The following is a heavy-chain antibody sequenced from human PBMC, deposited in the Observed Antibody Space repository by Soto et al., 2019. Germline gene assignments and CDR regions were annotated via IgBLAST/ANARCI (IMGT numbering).Heavy chain of an antibody. CDR2: VYYRGRS. D-gene: IGHD4-17*01. CDR1: GGSVTNSSYY. Sequence: SETLSLTCTVSGGSVTNSSYYWGWIRQSAGKGLEWIGSVYYRGRSYSKSSVKSRVTISVDTSKNQFSLNFNSVTASDTALYYCVSQRTTVLTQAYFDYWGPGALVT. CDR3: VSQRTTVLTQAYFDY. V-gene: IGHV4-39*01. J-gene: IGHJ4*02.